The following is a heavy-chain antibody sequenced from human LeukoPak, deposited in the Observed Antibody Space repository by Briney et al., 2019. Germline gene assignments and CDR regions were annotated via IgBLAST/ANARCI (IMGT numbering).Heavy chain of an antibody. D-gene: IGHD6-13*01. V-gene: IGHV3-9*01. J-gene: IGHJ4*02. CDR3: AKDFGIAPESPIV. CDR1: GFTVSSNY. CDR2: ISWNSGSI. Sequence: PGGSLRLSCAASGFTVSSNYMSWVRQAPGKGLEWVSGISWNSGSIGYADSVKGRFTISRDNAKNSLYLQMNSLRAEDTALYYCAKDFGIAPESPIVWGQGTLVTVSS.